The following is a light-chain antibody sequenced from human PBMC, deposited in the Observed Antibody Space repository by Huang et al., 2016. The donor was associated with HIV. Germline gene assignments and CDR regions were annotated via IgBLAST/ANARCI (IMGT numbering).Light chain of an antibody. J-gene: IGKJ2*01. CDR1: QSVGSH. CDR3: QHRSNWPPYT. Sequence: EIVLTQSPATLSLSPGERATLSCRASQSVGSHLAWYQQKVGQAPSLLIYDASNRATGISARFSGSGSGTDFILTISRLEPEDSAVYYCQHRSNWPPYTFGQGTKLEI. V-gene: IGKV3-11*01. CDR2: DAS.